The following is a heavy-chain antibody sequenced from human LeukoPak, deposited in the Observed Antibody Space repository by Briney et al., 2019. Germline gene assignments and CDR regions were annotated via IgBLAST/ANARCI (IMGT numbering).Heavy chain of an antibody. J-gene: IGHJ4*02. CDR1: GFTFSSYG. CDR2: IRYDGSNK. CDR3: TRDPRLADY. Sequence: GGSLRLSCAASGFTFSSYGMYWVRQAPGKGLEWVAFIRYDGSNKYYADSVKGRFTISRDNAKRSLYLQMNSLRAEDTAVYYCTRDPRLADYWGQGTLVTVSS. V-gene: IGHV3-30*02.